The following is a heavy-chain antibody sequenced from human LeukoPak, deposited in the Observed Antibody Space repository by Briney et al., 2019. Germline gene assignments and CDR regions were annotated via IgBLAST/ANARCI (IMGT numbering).Heavy chain of an antibody. CDR3: TRDEATTSRGTLPEY. V-gene: IGHV3-48*03. CDR2: IDSSGSVI. CDR1: GFTFSRYE. Sequence: GGSLRLSWAASGFTFSRYEMNWVRQAPGKGLEWISYIDSSGSVIYYVDSVKGRFTISRDNAKNSMFLQMNSLRAEDTAVYYCTRDEATTSRGTLPEYWGQGTLVTVSS. D-gene: IGHD1-14*01. J-gene: IGHJ4*02.